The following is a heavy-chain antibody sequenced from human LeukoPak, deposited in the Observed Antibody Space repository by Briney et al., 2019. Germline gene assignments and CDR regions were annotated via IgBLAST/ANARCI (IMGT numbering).Heavy chain of an antibody. CDR3: ARLGNVWGSYRRPFDY. CDR1: GLTFTNNN. Sequence: GGSLRLSCAASGLTFTNNNLNWVRQAPGKGLEWVSSITYSSSYRYYADSVKGRFTISKDDAKNSLYLQMNSLRAEDTAVYYCARLGNVWGSYRRPFDYWGQGTLVTVSS. V-gene: IGHV3-21*01. J-gene: IGHJ4*02. CDR2: ITYSSSYR. D-gene: IGHD3-16*02.